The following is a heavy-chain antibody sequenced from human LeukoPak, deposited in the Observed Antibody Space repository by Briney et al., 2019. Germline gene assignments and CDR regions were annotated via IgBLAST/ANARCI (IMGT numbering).Heavy chain of an antibody. CDR2: INPSNSGT. J-gene: IGHJ4*02. CDR1: GYTFIAYY. D-gene: IGHD6-13*01. CDR3: ARDPGAQIYAGTLANDY. V-gene: IGHV1-2*02. Sequence: ASVKVSCKASGYTFIAYYMHWMRQAPGQRLEWMGWINPSNSGTNFAQKFQGRVTMTRDTSISTAYMELSRLRSDDTAVYYCARDPGAQIYAGTLANDYWGQGTLVTVSS.